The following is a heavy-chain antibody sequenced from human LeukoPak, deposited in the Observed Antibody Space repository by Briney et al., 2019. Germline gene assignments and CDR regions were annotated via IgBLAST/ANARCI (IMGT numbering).Heavy chain of an antibody. CDR3: ARPRNSQTAGAGDY. V-gene: IGHV1-2*02. D-gene: IGHD1-26*01. CDR2: INPNTGGP. J-gene: IGHJ4*02. Sequence: AASVKVSCKASGCTVAAYYIHWVRQAPGQGLEWMGWINPNTGGPYYPQKFQGKVTMTWDSSVNTAYMELTSVTSDDTAIYYCARPRNSQTAGAGDYWGQGTLVTVSS. CDR1: GCTVAAYY.